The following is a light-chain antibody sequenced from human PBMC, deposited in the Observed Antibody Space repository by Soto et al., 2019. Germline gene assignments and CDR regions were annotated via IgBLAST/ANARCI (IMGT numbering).Light chain of an antibody. J-gene: IGKJ5*01. CDR3: QHQGT. Sequence: EIVFTQSPGTLSLSPGERATLSCRASQSVSSSYLAWYQQKPGQAPRLLIYGASSRATGIPDRFSGSGSGTDFTLTISRLEPEDFAVYYCQHQGTFGQGTRLEIK. CDR2: GAS. CDR1: QSVSSSY. V-gene: IGKV3-20*01.